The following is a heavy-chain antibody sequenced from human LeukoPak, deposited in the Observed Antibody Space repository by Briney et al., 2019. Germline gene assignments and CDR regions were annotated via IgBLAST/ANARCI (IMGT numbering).Heavy chain of an antibody. Sequence: GGSLRLSCAASGFRVTTYGMHWVRQAPGKGLEWVAFIRYDGSNKYYADSVKGRFTISRDNSKNTLYLQMNSLRAEDTAVYYCLFQYYDFWSGYWRDTSFDYWGQGTLVTVSS. CDR3: LFQYYDFWSGYWRDTSFDY. D-gene: IGHD3-3*01. V-gene: IGHV3-30*02. CDR2: IRYDGSNK. J-gene: IGHJ4*02. CDR1: GFRVTTYG.